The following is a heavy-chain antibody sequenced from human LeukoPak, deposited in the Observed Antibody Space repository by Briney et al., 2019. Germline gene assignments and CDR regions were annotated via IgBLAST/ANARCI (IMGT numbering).Heavy chain of an antibody. CDR2: IYWDDDK. V-gene: IGHV2-5*02. Sequence: SGPTLVNPPQTLTLTCPFSGFSLSTGGVGVGWIRQPPGKALEWLALIYWDDDKRYSPSLKSRLTITKDTSKNQVVLTMTNMDPVDTATYYCAHRRGGWSFDYWGQGTLVTVSS. D-gene: IGHD6-19*01. CDR1: GFSLSTGGVG. J-gene: IGHJ4*02. CDR3: AHRRGGWSFDY.